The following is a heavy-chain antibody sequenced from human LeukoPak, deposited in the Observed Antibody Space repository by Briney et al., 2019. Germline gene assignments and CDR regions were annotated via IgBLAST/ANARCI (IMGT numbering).Heavy chain of an antibody. CDR3: ARREQQLGWFDP. D-gene: IGHD6-13*01. CDR2: IYYIAST. V-gene: IGHV4-39*01. CDR1: GGSISSSSYY. J-gene: IGHJ5*02. Sequence: KPSETLSLTCTVCGGSISSSSYYCAWIRQPPGKGLALIGSIYYIASTYYNPSLKSRVTISVDTSKNQFSLKLSSVTAADTAVYYCARREQQLGWFDPWGQGTLVTVSS.